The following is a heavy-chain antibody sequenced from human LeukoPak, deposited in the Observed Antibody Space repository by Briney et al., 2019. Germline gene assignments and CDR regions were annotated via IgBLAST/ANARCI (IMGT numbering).Heavy chain of an antibody. Sequence: SETLSLTCTVSGGSISSYYWSWVRQPPGKGLEWIGYIYYSGSTNYNPSLKSRVTISVDTAKNQFSLKLTSVTAADTAVYYCARYSAAERFSDYWGQGTLVTVSS. CDR2: IYYSGST. CDR1: GGSISSYY. J-gene: IGHJ4*02. D-gene: IGHD6-13*01. V-gene: IGHV4-59*08. CDR3: ARYSAAERFSDY.